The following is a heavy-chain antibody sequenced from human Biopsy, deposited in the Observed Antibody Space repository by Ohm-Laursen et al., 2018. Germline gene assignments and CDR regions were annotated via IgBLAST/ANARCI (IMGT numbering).Heavy chain of an antibody. Sequence: SETPSLTCIVSGGSISSDYWSWIRQTPGKGLEWIGYIYYSGSTNYNPSLKSRVTISVDTSKNQFSLRLNSVTAADTAVYYCARATNSTGWPYYYFYGMDVWGQGTTVTVSS. J-gene: IGHJ6*02. V-gene: IGHV4-59*01. CDR1: GGSISSDY. D-gene: IGHD2/OR15-2a*01. CDR3: ARATNSTGWPYYYFYGMDV. CDR2: IYYSGST.